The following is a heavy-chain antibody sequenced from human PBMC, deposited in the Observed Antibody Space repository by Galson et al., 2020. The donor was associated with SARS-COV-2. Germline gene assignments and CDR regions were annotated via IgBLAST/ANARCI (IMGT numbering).Heavy chain of an antibody. CDR1: GFTFSDYD. CDR3: TRGQVGNAFDI. D-gene: IGHD1-26*01. Sequence: GESLKISCAASGFTFSDYDMHWVRQASGNSLEWVSLAGSVGDTYYLGSVKGRFIISRDNAKSSLYLQMNSLTAGDTAIYYCTRGQVGNAFDIWGQGTLVTVSS. CDR2: AGSVGDT. V-gene: IGHV3-13*01. J-gene: IGHJ3*02.